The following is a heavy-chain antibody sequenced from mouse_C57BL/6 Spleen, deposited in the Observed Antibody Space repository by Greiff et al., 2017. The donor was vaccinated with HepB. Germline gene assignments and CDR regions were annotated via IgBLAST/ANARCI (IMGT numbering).Heavy chain of an antibody. Sequence: VKLQQPGAELVRPGSSVKLSCKASGYTFTSYWMHWVKQRPIQGLEWIGNIDPSDSETHYNQKFKDKATLTVDKSSSTAYMQLSSLTSEDSAVYYCASSSGYEYYAMDYWGQGTSVTVSS. V-gene: IGHV1-52*01. CDR1: GYTFTSYW. CDR2: IDPSDSET. D-gene: IGHD3-2*02. J-gene: IGHJ4*01. CDR3: ASSSGYEYYAMDY.